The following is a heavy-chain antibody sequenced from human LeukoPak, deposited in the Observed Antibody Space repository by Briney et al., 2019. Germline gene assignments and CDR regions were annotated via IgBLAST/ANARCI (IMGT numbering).Heavy chain of an antibody. CDR1: GFTFSSYG. CDR2: ISYDGSNK. Sequence: GGSLRLSCAASGFTFSSYGMHWVRQAPGKGLEWVAVISYDGSNKHYADSVKGRFTISRDNSKNTLYLQMNSLRAEDTAVYYCQLYYYGSGSYYNPDAFDIWGQGTMVTVPS. CDR3: QLYYYGSGSYYNPDAFDI. J-gene: IGHJ3*02. V-gene: IGHV3-30*03. D-gene: IGHD3-10*01.